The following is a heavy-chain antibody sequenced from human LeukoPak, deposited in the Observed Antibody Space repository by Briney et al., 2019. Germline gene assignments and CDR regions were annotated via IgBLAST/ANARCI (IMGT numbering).Heavy chain of an antibody. CDR2: IYYSGKT. D-gene: IGHD6-19*01. V-gene: IGHV4-59*01. CDR3: ARGAGWYPD. Sequence: SETLSLICTVSGGSISSYYWSWIRQPPGKGLEWIAYIYYSGKTNHNPSLKSRVTISVDTANNQFSLKLSSVTAADTAVYYCARGAGWYPDWGQGTLVTVSS. CDR1: GGSISSYY. J-gene: IGHJ4*02.